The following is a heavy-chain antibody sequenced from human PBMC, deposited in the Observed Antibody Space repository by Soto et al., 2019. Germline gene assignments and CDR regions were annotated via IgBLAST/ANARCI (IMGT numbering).Heavy chain of an antibody. D-gene: IGHD3-22*01. Sequence: PGGSLRLSCAASGFTFSSYGMHWVRQAPGKGLEWVAVIWYDGSNKYYADSVKGRFTISRDNSKNTLYLQMNSLRAEDTAVYYCARAEDYYDSSDYPRGGMDVWGQGTTVTVSS. CDR1: GFTFSSYG. CDR3: ARAEDYYDSSDYPRGGMDV. J-gene: IGHJ6*02. V-gene: IGHV3-33*01. CDR2: IWYDGSNK.